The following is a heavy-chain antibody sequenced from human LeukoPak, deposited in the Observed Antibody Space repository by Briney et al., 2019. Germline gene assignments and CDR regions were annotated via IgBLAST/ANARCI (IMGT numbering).Heavy chain of an antibody. CDR1: GFTFSSYA. CDR3: AKGQRIYYYYGMDV. D-gene: IGHD2-15*01. J-gene: IGHJ6*02. V-gene: IGHV3-23*01. CDR2: ISGSGGST. Sequence: GGSLRLSCAASGFTFSSYAMSWVRQAPGKGLEWVSAISGSGGSTYYADSVKGRFTISRDNSKNTLYLQMNSLRAEDTAVYYCAKGQRIYYYYGMDVWGQGTTVTVSS.